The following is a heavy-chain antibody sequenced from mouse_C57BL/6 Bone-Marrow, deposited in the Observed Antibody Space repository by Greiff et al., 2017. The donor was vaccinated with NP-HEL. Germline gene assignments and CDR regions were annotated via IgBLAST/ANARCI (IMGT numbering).Heavy chain of an antibody. Sequence: VQLQESGAELVKPGASVKLSCKASGYTFTEYTIHWVKQRSGQGLEWIGWFYPGSGSIKYNENFKDKATLTADKSSSTVYMELSRLTSEDSAVYFCARHEDEGRQLRLPFAYWGQGTLVTVSA. D-gene: IGHD3-2*02. J-gene: IGHJ3*01. CDR2: FYPGSGSI. CDR1: GYTFTEYT. V-gene: IGHV1-62-2*01. CDR3: ARHEDEGRQLRLPFAY.